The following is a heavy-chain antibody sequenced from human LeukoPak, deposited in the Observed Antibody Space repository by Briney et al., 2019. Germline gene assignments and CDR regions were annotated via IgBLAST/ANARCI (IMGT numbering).Heavy chain of an antibody. Sequence: GGSLRLSCAASGFTFSSYSMNWVRQAPGKGLEWVSSISSSSSYLYYADSVKGRFTISRDNAKNSLYLQMNSLRAEDTAVYYCARGISGTGLYYFDYWGQGTLVTVSP. D-gene: IGHD6-13*01. CDR1: GFTFSSYS. CDR3: ARGISGTGLYYFDY. J-gene: IGHJ4*02. V-gene: IGHV3-21*01. CDR2: ISSSSSYL.